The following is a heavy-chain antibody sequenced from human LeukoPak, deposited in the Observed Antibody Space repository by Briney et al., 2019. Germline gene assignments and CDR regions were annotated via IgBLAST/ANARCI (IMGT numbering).Heavy chain of an antibody. CDR1: GGSISSYY. CDR3: GAFRSSNKQYAFDI. CDR2: IYYSGST. J-gene: IGHJ3*02. V-gene: IGHV4-59*01. Sequence: PSETLSLTCTVSGGSISSYYWSWIRQPPGKGLEWIGYIYYSGSTNYNPSLKSRVTISVDTSKNQFSLKLSSVTAADTAVYYCGAFRSSNKQYAFDIWGQGTMVTVSS. D-gene: IGHD6-13*01.